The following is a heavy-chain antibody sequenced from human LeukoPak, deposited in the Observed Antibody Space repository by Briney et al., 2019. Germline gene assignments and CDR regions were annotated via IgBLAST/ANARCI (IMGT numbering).Heavy chain of an antibody. CDR2: IYYSGST. Sequence: SQTLSLTCTVSGGSISSGGYYWSWIRQPPGKGLEWIGYIYYSGSTNYNPSLKSRVTISVDTSKNQFSLKLSSVTAADTAVYYCARGGYDFWSGYSVLNNWFDPWGQGTLVTVSS. CDR1: GGSISSGGYY. CDR3: ARGGYDFWSGYSVLNNWFDP. D-gene: IGHD3-3*01. V-gene: IGHV4-61*08. J-gene: IGHJ5*02.